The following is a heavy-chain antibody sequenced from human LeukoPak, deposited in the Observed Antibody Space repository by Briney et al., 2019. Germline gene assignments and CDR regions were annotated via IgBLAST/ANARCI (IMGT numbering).Heavy chain of an antibody. CDR3: ARGGEWYYDSSTYRLFDY. CDR1: GYTFTDYY. J-gene: IGHJ4*02. V-gene: IGHV1-2*02. Sequence: GASVKVSCKASGYTFTDYYMHWVRQAPGQGLEWMGWLNPNSAATSYPQKFQGRVTMTRDTSISTAYMELSTLTSDDTAVYYCARGGEWYYDSSTYRLFDYWGQGTLVTVSS. D-gene: IGHD3-22*01. CDR2: LNPNSAAT.